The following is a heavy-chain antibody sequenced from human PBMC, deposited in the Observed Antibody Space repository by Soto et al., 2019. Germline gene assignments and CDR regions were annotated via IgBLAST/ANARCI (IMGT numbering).Heavy chain of an antibody. D-gene: IGHD2-15*01. J-gene: IGHJ6*02. Sequence: QVQLVQSGAEVKKPGSSVKVSCKASGGTFSSYAISWVRQAPGQGLEWMGGIIPFFGTANYAQKFQCRVTITADESTSTAYMELSSLRSEDTAVYYCARRYCSGGSCSPYGMDVWGQGATVTVSS. CDR2: IIPFFGTA. CDR3: ARRYCSGGSCSPYGMDV. CDR1: GGTFSSYA. V-gene: IGHV1-69*12.